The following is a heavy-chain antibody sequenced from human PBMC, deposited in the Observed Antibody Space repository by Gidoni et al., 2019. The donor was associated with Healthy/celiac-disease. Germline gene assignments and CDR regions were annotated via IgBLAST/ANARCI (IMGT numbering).Heavy chain of an antibody. J-gene: IGHJ4*02. Sequence: EVQLVESGGGLVQPGGSLRLSCAASGFTLSSYWMSWVRQAPGKGLEWVANIKQDGSEQYYVDSVKGRFTISRDNAKNSLYLQMNSLRAEDTAVYYCARESIVATIPLDYWGQGTLVTVSS. CDR3: ARESIVATIPLDY. CDR1: GFTLSSYW. D-gene: IGHD5-12*01. V-gene: IGHV3-7*01. CDR2: IKQDGSEQ.